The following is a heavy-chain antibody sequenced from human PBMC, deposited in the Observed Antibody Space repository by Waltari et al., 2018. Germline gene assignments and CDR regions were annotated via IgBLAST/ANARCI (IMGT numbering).Heavy chain of an antibody. D-gene: IGHD1-26*01. Sequence: QVQLQESDPGLVKPSETLSLTCTVSGYSISSGYYWGWIRQPPGKGLEWIGSIYHSGSTYYNPSLKSRVTISVDTSKNQFSLKLSSVTAADTAVYYCARANSGAIYYYMDVWGKGTTVTVSS. CDR3: ARANSGAIYYYMDV. CDR2: IYHSGST. J-gene: IGHJ6*03. CDR1: GYSISSGYY. V-gene: IGHV4-38-2*02.